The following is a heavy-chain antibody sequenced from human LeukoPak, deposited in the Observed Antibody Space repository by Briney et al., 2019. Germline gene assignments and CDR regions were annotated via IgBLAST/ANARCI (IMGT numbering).Heavy chain of an antibody. Sequence: ASVKVSCKASGYTFTGYYMHWVRQAPGQGLEWMGWINPNSGGTNYAQKFQGRVTMTRDTSTSTVYMELSSLRSEDTAVYYCARRRWRSFDYWGQGTLVTVSS. J-gene: IGHJ4*02. CDR2: INPNSGGT. CDR3: ARRRWRSFDY. D-gene: IGHD2-21*01. CDR1: GYTFTGYY. V-gene: IGHV1-2*02.